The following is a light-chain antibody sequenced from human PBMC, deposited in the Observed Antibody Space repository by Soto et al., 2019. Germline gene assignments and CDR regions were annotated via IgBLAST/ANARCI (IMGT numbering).Light chain of an antibody. Sequence: QSALTQPASVSGSPGQSITISCTGTSSDVGAYGYVSWYQQHPGKAPKLMIYEVSYRPSGVSNRFSGSKSGNAASLTISGLQAEDEADYYCSSYTTSSTVVFGGGTKVTVL. CDR1: SSDVGAYGY. CDR3: SSYTTSSTVV. J-gene: IGLJ2*01. CDR2: EVS. V-gene: IGLV2-14*01.